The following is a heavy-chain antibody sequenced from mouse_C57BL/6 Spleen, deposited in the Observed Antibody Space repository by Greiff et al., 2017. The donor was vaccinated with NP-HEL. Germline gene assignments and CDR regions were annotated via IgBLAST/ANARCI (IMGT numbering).Heavy chain of an antibody. D-gene: IGHD2-2*01. CDR2: ISNLAYSI. CDR3: ARHHGYGTDYFDY. V-gene: IGHV5-15*04. Sequence: EVMLVESGGGLVQPGGSLKLSCAASGFTFSDYGMAWVRQAPRKGPEWVAFISNLAYSIYYADTVTGRFTISRENAKNTLYLEMSSLRSEDTAMYYCARHHGYGTDYFDYWGQGTTLTVSS. CDR1: GFTFSDYG. J-gene: IGHJ2*01.